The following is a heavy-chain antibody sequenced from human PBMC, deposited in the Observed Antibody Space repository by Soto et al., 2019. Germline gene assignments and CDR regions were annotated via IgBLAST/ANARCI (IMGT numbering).Heavy chain of an antibody. CDR2: ISYDGSNK. CDR1: GFTFSSYA. Sequence: GGSLRLSCAASGFTFSSYAMHWVRQAPGKGLEWVAVISYDGSNKYYADSVKGRFTISRDNSKNTLYLQMNSLRAEDTAVYYCASNPYYDILTGYYFDYWGQGTLVTVYS. CDR3: ASNPYYDILTGYYFDY. J-gene: IGHJ4*02. D-gene: IGHD3-9*01. V-gene: IGHV3-30-3*01.